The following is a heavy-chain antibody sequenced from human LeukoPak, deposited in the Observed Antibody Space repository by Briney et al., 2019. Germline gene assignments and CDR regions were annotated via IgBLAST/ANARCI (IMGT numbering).Heavy chain of an antibody. CDR3: ARDGDPAYYYYMDV. V-gene: IGHV3-48*03. CDR1: GFTFSSYE. D-gene: IGHD6-25*01. Sequence: GGSLRLSCAASGFTFSSYEMNWVRQAPGKGLEWVSYISSSGSTIYYADSVKGRFTISRDNAKNSLYLQMNSLRAEDTAVYYCARDGDPAYYYYMDVWGKGTTVTVSS. CDR2: ISSSGSTI. J-gene: IGHJ6*03.